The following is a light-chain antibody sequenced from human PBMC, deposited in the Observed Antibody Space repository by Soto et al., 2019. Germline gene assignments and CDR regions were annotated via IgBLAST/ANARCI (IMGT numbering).Light chain of an antibody. Sequence: DIPMTQSPSTLSASVGDRVTITCRASQSISDYLAWYQQTPGRAPKLLIYRASSLEDGVPSRFSGSGSGTEFTLTISSLQPDDFAAYYCQHQGTFGQGTNVEFK. CDR1: QSISDY. CDR3: QHQGT. J-gene: IGKJ1*01. V-gene: IGKV1-5*03. CDR2: RAS.